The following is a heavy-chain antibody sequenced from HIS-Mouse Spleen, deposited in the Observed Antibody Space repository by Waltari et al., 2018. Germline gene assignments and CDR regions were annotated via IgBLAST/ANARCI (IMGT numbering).Heavy chain of an antibody. CDR3: ARADSGYDLGYYFDY. V-gene: IGHV3-11*01. J-gene: IGHJ4*02. CDR2: ISSSGSTI. D-gene: IGHD5-12*01. Sequence: QVQLVESGGGLVKPGGSLRLSCAASGFPFGDYHMSWIRQAPGTGLEWVSYISSSGSTIYYADSVKGRFTISRDNAKNSLYLQMNSLRAEDTAVYYCARADSGYDLGYYFDYWGQGTLVTVSS. CDR1: GFPFGDYH.